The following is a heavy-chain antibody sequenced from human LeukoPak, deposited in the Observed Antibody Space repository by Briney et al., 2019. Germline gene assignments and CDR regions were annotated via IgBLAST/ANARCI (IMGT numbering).Heavy chain of an antibody. CDR1: GFTFSSFS. CDR3: ASCSRTNCY. V-gene: IGHV3-48*01. D-gene: IGHD2-2*01. CDR2: ITGSSSTI. J-gene: IGHJ4*02. Sequence: GGSLRLSCAASGFTFSSFSMNWVRQAPGKGLEWVSFITGSSSTIYYADSVKGRFTTSRDNAKNSLYLQMNSLRAEDTAVYYCASCSRTNCYWGQGTLVTVSS.